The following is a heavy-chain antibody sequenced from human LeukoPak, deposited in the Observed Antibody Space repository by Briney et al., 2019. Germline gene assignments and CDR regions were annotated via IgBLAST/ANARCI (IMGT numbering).Heavy chain of an antibody. CDR1: GGSISNYY. D-gene: IGHD1-26*01. V-gene: IGHV4-59*01. CDR3: ARALSGTYGLFQH. J-gene: IGHJ1*01. CDR2: IYYSGST. Sequence: SETLSLTCTVSGGSISNYYWSWIRQPPGKGLEWIGYIYYSGSTYYNPSLRSRVTISVDTSKNQFSLNLNSVTAADTAVYYCARALSGTYGLFQHWGQGTLVAVSS.